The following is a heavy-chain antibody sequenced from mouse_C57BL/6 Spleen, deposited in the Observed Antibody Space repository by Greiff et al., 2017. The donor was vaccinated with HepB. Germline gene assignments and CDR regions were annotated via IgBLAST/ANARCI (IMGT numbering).Heavy chain of an antibody. D-gene: IGHD4-1*02. Sequence: EVQLQQSGPELVKPGASVKISCKASGYTFTDYYMNWVKQSHGKSLEWIGDINPNNGGTSYNQKFKGKATLTVDKSSSTAYMELRSLTSEDSAVYCGASRKNNQLFFDYWGQGTTLTVSS. CDR3: ASRKNNQLFFDY. V-gene: IGHV1-26*01. CDR1: GYTFTDYY. J-gene: IGHJ2*01. CDR2: INPNNGGT.